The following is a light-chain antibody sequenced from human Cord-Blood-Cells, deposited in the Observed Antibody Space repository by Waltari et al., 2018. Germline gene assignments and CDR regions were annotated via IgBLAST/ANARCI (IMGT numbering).Light chain of an antibody. Sequence: QSALTQPPSASGSPGQSVTISCTGTSSDVGGYNYVSCYHQHPGNAPKLMIYEVSRRPPGVPDRFSGSTSGNTASLTISGLPADEEADYYCSSYAGSNNLVFGGGTKLTVL. CDR1: SSDVGGYNY. J-gene: IGLJ3*02. CDR3: SSYAGSNNLV. CDR2: EVS. V-gene: IGLV2-8*01.